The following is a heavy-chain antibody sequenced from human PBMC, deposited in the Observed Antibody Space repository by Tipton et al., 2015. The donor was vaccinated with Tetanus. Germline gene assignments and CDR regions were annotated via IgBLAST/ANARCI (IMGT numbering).Heavy chain of an antibody. J-gene: IGHJ4*02. CDR3: ARGTGDY. D-gene: IGHD1-1*01. CDR1: GVSIRSSTYF. CDR2: IFYTGSS. V-gene: IGHV4-39*01. Sequence: GLVKPSETLSLTCAVSGVSIRSSTYFWGWIRQPPGKGLEWIGHIFYTGSSHYNPSFESRVTISVDTSKNQFSLNLSSVTAAGTAVYYCARGTGDYWGQGTLVTVSS.